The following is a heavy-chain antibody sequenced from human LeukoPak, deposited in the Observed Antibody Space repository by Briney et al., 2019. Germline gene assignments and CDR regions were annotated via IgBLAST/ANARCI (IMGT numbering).Heavy chain of an antibody. D-gene: IGHD2-8*01. Sequence: ASVKVSCKASGYTFTSYYMHWVRQAPGQGLEWMGIINPSGGSTSYARKFQGRVTMTRDTSTSTVYMELSSLRSEDTAVYYCARDSPNAEPFDYWGQGTLVTVSS. CDR3: ARDSPNAEPFDY. CDR2: INPSGGST. J-gene: IGHJ4*02. V-gene: IGHV1-46*01. CDR1: GYTFTSYY.